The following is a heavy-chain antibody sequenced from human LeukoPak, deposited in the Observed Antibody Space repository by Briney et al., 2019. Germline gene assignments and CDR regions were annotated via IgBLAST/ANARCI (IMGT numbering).Heavy chain of an antibody. CDR3: ARVGQDIVVVPAYYYGMDV. CDR1: GYTFTSNH. CDR2: INPSGDST. V-gene: IGHV1-46*01. Sequence: ASVKVSCKASGYTFTSNHIHWVRQAPGQGLEWMGVINPSGDSTSYAQNFQGRVTITADESTSTAYIELSSLRSEDTAVYYCARVGQDIVVVPAYYYGMDVWGQGTTVTVSS. J-gene: IGHJ6*02. D-gene: IGHD2-2*01.